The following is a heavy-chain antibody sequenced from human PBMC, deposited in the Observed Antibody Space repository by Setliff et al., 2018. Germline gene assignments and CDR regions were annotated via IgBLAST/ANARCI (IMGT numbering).Heavy chain of an antibody. V-gene: IGHV4-61*09. CDR1: GGSVNSGYDN. D-gene: IGHD6-19*01. CDR3: ARASSGWYSAYYYYMDV. Sequence: PSETLSLTCTVSGGSVNSGYDNWNWLRQPAGKGLEWIGHINRRGSTNFSPSLKSRVTISLDTSKNQFSLNLTSVTAADTAVYYCARASSGWYSAYYYYMDVWGKGTTVTVS. J-gene: IGHJ6*03. CDR2: INRRGST.